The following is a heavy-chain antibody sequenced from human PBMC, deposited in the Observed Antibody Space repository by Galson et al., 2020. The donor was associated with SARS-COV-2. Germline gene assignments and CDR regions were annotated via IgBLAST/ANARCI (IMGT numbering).Heavy chain of an antibody. CDR2: ISAYNGNT. CDR3: ARVIRITMVRGLYPAFDY. CDR1: GYTFTSYG. D-gene: IGHD3-10*01. Sequence: ASVKVSCRASGYTFTSYGISWVRQAPGQGLEWMGWISAYNGNTNYAQKLQGRVTMTTDTSTSTAYMELRSLRSDDTAVYYCARVIRITMVRGLYPAFDYWGQGTLVTVSS. J-gene: IGHJ4*02. V-gene: IGHV1-18*04.